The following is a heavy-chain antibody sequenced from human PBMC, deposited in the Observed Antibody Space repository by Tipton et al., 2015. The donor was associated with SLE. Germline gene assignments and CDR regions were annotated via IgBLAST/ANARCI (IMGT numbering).Heavy chain of an antibody. J-gene: IGHJ6*02. CDR3: ARAPIYYECSGPESGLDV. CDR2: IYHSGTT. Sequence: TLSLTCTVAGGSINSSNWWTWVRQSPGKGLEWLGDIYHSGTTNYNPSLKSRVTISVDKSKNQFSLKLTSVTAADTALYSCARAPIYYECSGPESGLDVWGLGTTVTVSS. CDR1: GGSINSSNW. V-gene: IGHV4-4*01. D-gene: IGHD3-22*01.